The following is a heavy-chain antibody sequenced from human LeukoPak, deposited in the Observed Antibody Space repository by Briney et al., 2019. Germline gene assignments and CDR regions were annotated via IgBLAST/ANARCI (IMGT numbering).Heavy chain of an antibody. D-gene: IGHD3-22*01. Sequence: PGGSLRLSCAASGFIFSSYGMHWVRQAPGKGLEWVAFIRYDGSKKYYADSVKGRFTISRDNSRNTLYLQMNSLGAEDTAVYYCAKGPYYDSSGYYLGYYFDYWGQGTLVTVSS. V-gene: IGHV3-30*02. CDR2: IRYDGSKK. CDR3: AKGPYYDSSGYYLGYYFDY. J-gene: IGHJ4*02. CDR1: GFIFSSYG.